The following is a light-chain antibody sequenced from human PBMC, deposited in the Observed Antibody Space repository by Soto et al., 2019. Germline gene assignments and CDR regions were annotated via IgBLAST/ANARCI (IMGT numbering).Light chain of an antibody. J-gene: IGLJ2*01. CDR2: VNSDGSH. CDR3: QTWGSGIHVV. V-gene: IGLV4-69*01. Sequence: QLVLTQSPSASASLGASVKLTCTLSSGHSSYAIAWHQQQPEKGPRYLMKVNSDGSHSKGDGIPDRFSGSTSGAERHLTISGLQSEDEADYYCQTWGSGIHVVFGGGTQLTVL. CDR1: SGHSSYA.